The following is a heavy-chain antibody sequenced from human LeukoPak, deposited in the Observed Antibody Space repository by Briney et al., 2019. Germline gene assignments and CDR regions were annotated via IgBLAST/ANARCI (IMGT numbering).Heavy chain of an antibody. Sequence: SETLSLTCTVSGGSISSYSWSWIRQPAGKGLEWIGRIYISGSTNYNPSLKSRVTMSVDTSKNQFSLKLSSVTAADTAMYYCAGSSAKYYYHMDVWGKGTTVTVSS. CDR2: IYISGST. CDR1: GGSISSYS. D-gene: IGHD6-6*01. J-gene: IGHJ6*03. V-gene: IGHV4-4*07. CDR3: AGSSAKYYYHMDV.